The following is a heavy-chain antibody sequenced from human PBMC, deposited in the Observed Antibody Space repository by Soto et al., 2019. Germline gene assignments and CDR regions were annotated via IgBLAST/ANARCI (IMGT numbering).Heavy chain of an antibody. CDR1: GFTFSNYA. D-gene: IGHD3-22*01. J-gene: IGHJ4*02. V-gene: IGHV3-23*01. CDR2: ISGSGGST. CDR3: AKHYYYDSTGYSDY. Sequence: GGSLRLSCAVSGFTFSNYAMSWVRQAPGKGLEWVSGISGSGGSTYYADSVRGRFTISRDNSKNTLYLQMNSLRVEDTAVYFCAKHYYYDSTGYSDYWGQGALVTVSS.